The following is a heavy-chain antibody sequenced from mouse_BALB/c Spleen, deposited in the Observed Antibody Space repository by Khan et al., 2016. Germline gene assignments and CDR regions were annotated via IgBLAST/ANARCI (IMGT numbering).Heavy chain of an antibody. J-gene: IGHJ2*01. CDR1: GYSITSGYY. V-gene: IGHV3-6*02. CDR2: ISYDGSN. Sequence: EVQLQESGPGLVKPSQSLSLTCSVTGYSITSGYYWNWIRQFPGNKLEWMGYISYDGSNNYNPSLKNRISITRDTSKNQFFLQLNSVTTEDTATYYCAGDSYYFDYWGQGTTLTVSS. CDR3: AGDSYYFDY.